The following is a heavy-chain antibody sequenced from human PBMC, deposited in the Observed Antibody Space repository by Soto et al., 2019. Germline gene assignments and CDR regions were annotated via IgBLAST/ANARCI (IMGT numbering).Heavy chain of an antibody. J-gene: IGHJ6*02. D-gene: IGHD1-20*01. Sequence: SGPTLVNPTGTRTLTCTFSGFSLTSPGMCVSWIRQSPGKPLEWLALIERDDDDKYYSASLKTRLTISKDTRKHQVVLKIANMEPADTATYSCARSIRGPRRFNGMDVWGQGTTVTVSS. CDR1: GFSLTSPGMC. CDR2: IERDDDDK. V-gene: IGHV2-70*13. CDR3: ARSIRGPRRFNGMDV.